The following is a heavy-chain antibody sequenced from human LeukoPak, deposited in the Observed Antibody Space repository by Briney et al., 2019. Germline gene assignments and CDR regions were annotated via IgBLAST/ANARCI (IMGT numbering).Heavy chain of an antibody. V-gene: IGHV4-38-2*02. D-gene: IGHD3-22*01. CDR1: GFSISSAYY. J-gene: IGHJ4*02. CDR3: ARDPLGGIGYYNDY. CDR2: FSQSGNT. Sequence: PSETLSLTCTVSGFSISSAYYWGWIRQPPGKGLEWIGSFSQSGNTYYNPSLKSRVTISVDTSKNQFSLKLSSVTAADTAVYYCARDPLGGIGYYNDYWGQGTLVTVSS.